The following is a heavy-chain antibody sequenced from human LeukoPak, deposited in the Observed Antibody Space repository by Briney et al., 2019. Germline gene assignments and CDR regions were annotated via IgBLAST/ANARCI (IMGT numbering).Heavy chain of an antibody. Sequence: GGALRLSCAASGCSFSPYGMHWVRQAPGKGLEGVAFIRNDGSNKYYADSVKGRFTISRDNSKKTLYLQMNSLRAEDTAVYYCARKSASGNYPLDYWGQGTLVTASS. CDR2: IRNDGSNK. V-gene: IGHV3-30*02. D-gene: IGHD3-10*01. J-gene: IGHJ4*02. CDR1: GCSFSPYG. CDR3: ARKSASGNYPLDY.